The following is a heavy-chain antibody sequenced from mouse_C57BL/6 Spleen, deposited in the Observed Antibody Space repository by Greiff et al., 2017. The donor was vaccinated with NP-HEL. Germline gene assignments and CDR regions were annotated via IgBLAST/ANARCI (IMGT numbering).Heavy chain of an antibody. CDR2: IRSKSNNYAT. CDR1: GFSFNTYA. V-gene: IGHV10-1*01. J-gene: IGHJ1*03. Sequence: EVKLMESGGGLVQPKGSLKLSCAASGFSFNTYAMNWVRQAPGKGLEWVARIRSKSNNYATYYADSVKDRVTISRDDSESMLYLQMNNLKTEDTAMYYCVRQGDYEGSSGYFDVWGTGTTVTVSS. D-gene: IGHD1-1*01. CDR3: VRQGDYEGSSGYFDV.